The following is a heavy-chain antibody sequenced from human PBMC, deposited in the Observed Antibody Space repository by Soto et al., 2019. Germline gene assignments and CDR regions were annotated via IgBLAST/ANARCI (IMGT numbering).Heavy chain of an antibody. CDR1: GFTFSSYW. J-gene: IGHJ6*02. V-gene: IGHV3-7*01. Sequence: GGSLRLSCAASGFTFSSYWMSWVRQAPGKGLEWVANIKQDGSEKYYVDSVKGRFTISRDNAKNSLYLQMNSLRAEDTAVYYCARDSSSWYIHYYYYYGMDVWGQGTTVTVSS. D-gene: IGHD6-13*01. CDR3: ARDSSSWYIHYYYYYGMDV. CDR2: IKQDGSEK.